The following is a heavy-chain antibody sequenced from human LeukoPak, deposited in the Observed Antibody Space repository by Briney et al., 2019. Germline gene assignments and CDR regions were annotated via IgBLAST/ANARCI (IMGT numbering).Heavy chain of an antibody. J-gene: IGHJ4*02. Sequence: GGSLRLSCAASGFTFSSYGMHWVRQAPGKGLEWVAVISYDGSNKYYADSVKGRFTISRDNSKNTLYLQMNSLRAEDTAVYYCSKDLWGSGYDSYWGQGTLVTVSS. V-gene: IGHV3-30*18. D-gene: IGHD5-12*01. CDR1: GFTFSSYG. CDR3: SKDLWGSGYDSY. CDR2: ISYDGSNK.